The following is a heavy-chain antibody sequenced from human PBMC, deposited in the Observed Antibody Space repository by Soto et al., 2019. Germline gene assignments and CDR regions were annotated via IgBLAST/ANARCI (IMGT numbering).Heavy chain of an antibody. D-gene: IGHD2-8*01. J-gene: IGHJ5*02. CDR3: ARRIVLRYCTNGACGDWFDP. V-gene: IGHV4-39*01. CDR1: GGSISSSSYY. CDR2: IYYSGST. Sequence: SXETLSLTCTVSGGSISSSSYYWGWIRQPPGKGLEWIGSIYYSGSTYYNPSLKSRVTISVDTSKNQFSLKLSSVTAADTAVYYCARRIVLRYCTNGACGDWFDPWGQGTLVTVPS.